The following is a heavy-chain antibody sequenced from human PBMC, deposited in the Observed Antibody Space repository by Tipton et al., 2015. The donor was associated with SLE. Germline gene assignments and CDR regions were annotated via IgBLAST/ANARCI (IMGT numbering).Heavy chain of an antibody. D-gene: IGHD4-17*01. CDR2: INHSGST. Sequence: TLSLTCTVSGGSISSYYWSWIRQPPGKGLEWIGEINHSGSTNYNPSLKSRVTISVDTSKNQFSLKLSSVTAADTAVYYCARGTVFDYWGQGTLVTVSS. CDR1: GGSISSYY. J-gene: IGHJ4*02. CDR3: ARGTVFDY. V-gene: IGHV4-34*01.